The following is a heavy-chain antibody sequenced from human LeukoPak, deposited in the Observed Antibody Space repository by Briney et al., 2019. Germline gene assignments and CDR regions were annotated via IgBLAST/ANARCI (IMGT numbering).Heavy chain of an antibody. D-gene: IGHD3-22*01. CDR1: GFTVSSNY. Sequence: GGSLRLSCAASGFTVSSNYMSWVRQVPGKGLEWVSAISGSGGSTYYADSVKGRFTISRDNSKNTLYLQMNSLRAEDTAVYYCARDLYRIVVVPHYFDYWGQGTLVTVSS. CDR3: ARDLYRIVVVPHYFDY. V-gene: IGHV3-23*01. CDR2: ISGSGGST. J-gene: IGHJ4*02.